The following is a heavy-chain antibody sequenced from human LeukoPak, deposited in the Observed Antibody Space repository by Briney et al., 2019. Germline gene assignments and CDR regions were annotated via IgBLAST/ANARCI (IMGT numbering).Heavy chain of an antibody. J-gene: IGHJ5*02. Sequence: SAAHSLTCTVTRGSIQSYYWSWIQQPAGTRLEWIGRIYMSRSPNYTPSLKSRVTIAVDKSTNQFSLKLSSVTAADTAVYYCARDLVYCSGGSCYSNNWFDPWGQGTLVTVSS. CDR3: ARDLVYCSGGSCYSNNWFDP. V-gene: IGHV4-4*07. CDR1: RGSIQSYY. CDR2: IYMSRSP. D-gene: IGHD2-15*01.